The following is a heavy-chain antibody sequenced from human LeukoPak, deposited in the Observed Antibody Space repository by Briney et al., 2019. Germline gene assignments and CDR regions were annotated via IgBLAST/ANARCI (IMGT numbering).Heavy chain of an antibody. J-gene: IGHJ6*03. CDR2: INANSGGT. CDR3: ARGRDSSSWYNRFGYYYYYMDV. Sequence: ASVKVSCKASGYSFTGYYMHWVRQAPGQGLEWMGWINANSGGTKYAQKLQGRVTMTRDTSISTAYMELSSLRSEDTAVYYCARGRDSSSWYNRFGYYYYYMDVWGKGTTVTISS. CDR1: GYSFTGYY. D-gene: IGHD6-13*01. V-gene: IGHV1-2*02.